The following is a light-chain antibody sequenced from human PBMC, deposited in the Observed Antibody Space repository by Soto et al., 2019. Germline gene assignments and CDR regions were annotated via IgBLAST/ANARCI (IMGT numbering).Light chain of an antibody. J-gene: IGKJ1*01. CDR3: QQYET. Sequence: EIVLTQSPGTLSLSPGERATLSCRASQSVSSSYLAWYQQKPGQAPRLLIYSASSRATGIPDRFSGSGSGTEFTLTISRLEPEDFAVYYCQQYETFGQGTKVEIK. CDR2: SAS. V-gene: IGKV3-20*01. CDR1: QSVSSSY.